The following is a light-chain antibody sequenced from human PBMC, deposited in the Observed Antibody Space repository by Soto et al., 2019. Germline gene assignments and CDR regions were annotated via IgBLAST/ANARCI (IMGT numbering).Light chain of an antibody. V-gene: IGLV6-57*02. J-gene: IGLJ1*01. CDR1: SGSIASNY. Sequence: NFMLTQPHSVSESPGKTVTISCTGSSGSIASNYVQWYQQRPGGAPTTVISENNQRPSGVPDRFSGSKSGTSASLAITGLQAEDEADYYCQSYDSSLSGFYVFGTGTKVTVL. CDR3: QSYDSSLSGFYV. CDR2: ENN.